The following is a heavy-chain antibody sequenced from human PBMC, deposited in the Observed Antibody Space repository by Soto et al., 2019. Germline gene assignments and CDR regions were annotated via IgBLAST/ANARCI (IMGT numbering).Heavy chain of an antibody. D-gene: IGHD3-16*01. CDR1: GFTFSSYW. Sequence: EVQLVESGGGLVQPGESLRLSCAASGFTFSSYWMHWVRQAPGKGLVWVSRISSDGSSTAYADSVKGRFTISRDNAKNTLYLQMNSLRAEDTAVFYCARGTQYYDYVSGTVPIDYWGQGTLVTVSS. CDR2: ISSDGSST. CDR3: ARGTQYYDYVSGTVPIDY. J-gene: IGHJ4*02. V-gene: IGHV3-74*01.